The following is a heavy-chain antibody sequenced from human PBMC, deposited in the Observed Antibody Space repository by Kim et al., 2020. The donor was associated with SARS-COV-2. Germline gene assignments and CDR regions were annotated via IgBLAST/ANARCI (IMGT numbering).Heavy chain of an antibody. CDR3: ARDRAWFGAINWFDP. CDR1: GGSISSGSYY. Sequence: SETLSLTCTVSGGSISSGSYYWSWIRQPAGKGLEWIGRIYTSGSTNYNPSLKSRVTISVDTSKNQFSLKLSSVTAADTAVYYCARDRAWFGAINWFDPWGQGTLVTVSS. J-gene: IGHJ5*02. V-gene: IGHV4-61*02. CDR2: IYTSGST. D-gene: IGHD3-10*01.